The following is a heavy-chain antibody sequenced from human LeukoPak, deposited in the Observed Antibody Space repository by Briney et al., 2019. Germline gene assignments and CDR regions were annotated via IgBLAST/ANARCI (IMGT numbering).Heavy chain of an antibody. J-gene: IGHJ4*02. Sequence: GRSLRLSCAASGFIFTSYGMHWVRQAPGKGLEWVAVISYDGTNKYYADSVKGRFTISRDNSKNTLYLQMNSLRAEDTAVYYCAKDGERDCSGGSCYYFDYWGQGTLVTVSS. CDR1: GFIFTSYG. D-gene: IGHD2-15*01. CDR2: ISYDGTNK. CDR3: AKDGERDCSGGSCYYFDY. V-gene: IGHV3-30*18.